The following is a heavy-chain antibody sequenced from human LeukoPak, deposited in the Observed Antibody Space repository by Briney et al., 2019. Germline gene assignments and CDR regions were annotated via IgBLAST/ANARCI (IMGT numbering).Heavy chain of an antibody. CDR1: GYTFTGYY. J-gene: IGHJ5*02. Sequence: ASVKVSCKAPGYTFTGYYMHWVRQAPGQGLEWMGWINPNSGGTNYAQKFQGRVTMTRDTSISTAYMELSRLRSDDTAVYYCARGQAQYQLLEWWFDPWGQGTLVTVSS. D-gene: IGHD2-2*01. CDR3: ARGQAQYQLLEWWFDP. V-gene: IGHV1-2*02. CDR2: INPNSGGT.